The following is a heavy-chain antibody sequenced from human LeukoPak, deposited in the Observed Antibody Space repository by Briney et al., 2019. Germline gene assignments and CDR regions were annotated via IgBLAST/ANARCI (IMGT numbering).Heavy chain of an antibody. CDR3: ARDLKRGYSSGRYSWGTGSSNDY. CDR2: IKQDGSEK. CDR1: GFTFSSYW. D-gene: IGHD6-19*01. J-gene: IGHJ4*02. V-gene: IGHV3-7*03. Sequence: GGSLRLSRAASGFTFSSYWMSWVRQAPGKGLEWVANIKQDGSEKYYVDSVKGRFTISGDNAKNSLYLQMNSLRSDDTAVYYCARDLKRGYSSGRYSWGTGSSNDYWGQGTLVTVSS.